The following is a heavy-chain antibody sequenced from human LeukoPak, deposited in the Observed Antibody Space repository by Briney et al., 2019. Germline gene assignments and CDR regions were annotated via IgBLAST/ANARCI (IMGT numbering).Heavy chain of an antibody. D-gene: IGHD2-8*02. V-gene: IGHV3-23*01. CDR1: GFGFWNYS. J-gene: IGHJ4*02. CDR3: AKDLTWIPPVLVTFDL. Sequence: WGALRLSCAAPGFGFWNYSMGLVRQAPGEGLQWVSSISGSGDITHYADSVKGRFTISRDNSKNTVFLQMNSLRAEDTAVYYCAKDLTWIPPVLVTFDLRGQGTLVTVSS. CDR2: ISGSGDIT.